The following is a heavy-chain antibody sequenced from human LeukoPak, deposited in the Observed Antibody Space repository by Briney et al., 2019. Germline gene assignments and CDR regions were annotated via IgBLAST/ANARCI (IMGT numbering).Heavy chain of an antibody. D-gene: IGHD6-6*01. CDR1: GFTFSNFP. V-gene: IGHV3-30-3*01. Sequence: GGSLRLSCAASGFTFSNFPMHWVRQAPGKGLEWVAVISYDGSNKNYADPVKGRFTISRDNSKNTLYLEMHSLRGEDTAVYYCARERPEYSSSSRWFDPWGQGTLVTVSS. J-gene: IGHJ5*02. CDR2: ISYDGSNK. CDR3: ARERPEYSSSSRWFDP.